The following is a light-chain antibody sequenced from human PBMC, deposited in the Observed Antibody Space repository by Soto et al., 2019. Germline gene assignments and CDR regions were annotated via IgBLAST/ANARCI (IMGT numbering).Light chain of an antibody. Sequence: EIVLTQSPGTLSVSPGERVTLSCRASQSVNSNYLAWYQQRPGQALRLLIFGASYRATGIPDRFSGSGSGTDFTLTISRLEPEDFAVYYCQQYSSSPPKFTFGPGTKVDIK. CDR2: GAS. J-gene: IGKJ3*01. V-gene: IGKV3-20*01. CDR3: QQYSSSPPKFT. CDR1: QSVNSNY.